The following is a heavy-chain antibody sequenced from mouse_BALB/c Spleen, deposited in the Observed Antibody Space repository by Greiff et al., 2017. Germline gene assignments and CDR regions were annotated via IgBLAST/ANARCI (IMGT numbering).Heavy chain of an antibody. CDR1: GYTFSSYW. CDR3: ARGDYDAGYYAMDY. D-gene: IGHD2-4*01. J-gene: IGHJ4*01. Sequence: VQLQQSGAELMKPGASVKISCKATGYTFSSYWIEWVKQRPGHGLEWIGEILPGSGSTNYNEKFKGKATFTADTSSNTAYMQLSSLTSEDSAVYYCARGDYDAGYYAMDYWGQGTSVTVSS. V-gene: IGHV1-9*01. CDR2: ILPGSGST.